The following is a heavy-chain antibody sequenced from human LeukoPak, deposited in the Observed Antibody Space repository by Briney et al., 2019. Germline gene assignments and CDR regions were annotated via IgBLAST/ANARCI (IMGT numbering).Heavy chain of an antibody. D-gene: IGHD3-10*01. CDR1: GFTFSWSW. J-gene: IGHJ4*02. V-gene: IGHV3-7*01. CDR3: VRGGGRGNHFAS. Sequence: GGSLRLSCATSGFTFSWSWMSWVRQAPGKGLDWVANINPDGSETNYMDSVKGRFTIARDNAMNSLYLQMNSLSAEDTSLYYCVRGGGRGNHFASWGQGALVTVSS. CDR2: INPDGSET.